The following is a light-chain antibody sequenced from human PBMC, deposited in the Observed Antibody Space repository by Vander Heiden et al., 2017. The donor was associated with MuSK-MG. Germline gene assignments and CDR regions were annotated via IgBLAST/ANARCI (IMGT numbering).Light chain of an antibody. CDR3: QQDKNLCI. V-gene: IGKV1-33*01. CDR1: QDISDY. J-gene: IGKJ2*01. CDR2: DAS. Sequence: SQDISDYLNWYQQKPGQAPKLLIYDASHLETGVSSRFSGSGSGTDFTLTITSLQPEHVANYYWQQDKNLCIFGQGTKLEIK.